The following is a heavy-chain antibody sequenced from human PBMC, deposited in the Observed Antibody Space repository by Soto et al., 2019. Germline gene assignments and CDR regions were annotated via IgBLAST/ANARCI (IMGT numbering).Heavy chain of an antibody. CDR2: IKSKTDGGTT. CDR1: GFIFSDQY. V-gene: IGHV3-15*01. CDR3: TTGGTYYYDSSGYWKAFDI. Sequence: GGSLRLSCAASGFIFSDQYMDWVRQAPGKGLEWVGRIKSKTDGGTTDYAAPVKGRFTISRDDSKNTLYLQMNSLKTEDTAVYYCTTGGTYYYDSSGYWKAFDIWGQGTMVTVSS. D-gene: IGHD3-22*01. J-gene: IGHJ3*02.